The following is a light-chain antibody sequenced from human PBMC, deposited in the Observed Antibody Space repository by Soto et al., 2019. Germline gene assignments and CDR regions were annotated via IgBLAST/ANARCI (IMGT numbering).Light chain of an antibody. CDR3: QQYNNWPPIT. J-gene: IGKJ5*01. Sequence: EIVLTQSPGTLSLSPGERATLSCRAIQSVSNNYLACYQQKPGQAPRLLIYGASTRATGIPARFSGSGSGTEFTLSISSLQSGDSAVYYCQQYNNWPPITFGQGTRLENK. CDR2: GAS. V-gene: IGKV3D-15*01. CDR1: QSVSNN.